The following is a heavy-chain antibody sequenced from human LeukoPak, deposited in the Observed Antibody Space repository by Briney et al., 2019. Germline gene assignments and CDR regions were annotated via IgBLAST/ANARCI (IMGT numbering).Heavy chain of an antibody. V-gene: IGHV1-18*01. D-gene: IGHD3-10*01. CDR2: ISAYNGNT. CDR1: GYTFTSYG. J-gene: IGHJ4*02. Sequence: GASVTVSCKASGYTFTSYGISWVRQAPGQGLEWMGWISAYNGNTNYAQKLQGRVTMTTDTSTSTASMELRSLRSDDTAVYYCARGGGSYFRYYFDYWGQGTLVTASS. CDR3: ARGGGSYFRYYFDY.